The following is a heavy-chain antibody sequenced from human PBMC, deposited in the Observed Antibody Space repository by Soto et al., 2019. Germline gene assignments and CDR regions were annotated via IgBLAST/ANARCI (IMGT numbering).Heavy chain of an antibody. CDR2: ISAYNGNT. D-gene: IGHD3-16*02. V-gene: IGHV1-18*01. CDR1: GYTFTRYG. Sequence: GASVKVSCKASGYTFTRYGISWVRQAPVQGLEWMGWISAYNGNTNYAQKLQGRVTMTADTSTSTAYMELRSLRSDDTAVYYCARDVTMITFGGVIAYDAFDIWGQGTMVTVSS. J-gene: IGHJ3*02. CDR3: ARDVTMITFGGVIAYDAFDI.